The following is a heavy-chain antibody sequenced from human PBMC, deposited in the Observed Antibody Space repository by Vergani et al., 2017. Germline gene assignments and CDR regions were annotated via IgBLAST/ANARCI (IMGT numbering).Heavy chain of an antibody. Sequence: EVQLLESGGGLVQPGGSLRLSCAASGVTFSSYAMRWVRQAPGKGLEWVSAIGNGGDSAFYRDSVKGRFTISRDNSKNTLYLQVNSLRAEDTAVYFCARTFGSTGSGGFDIWGQGTMVTVSS. CDR2: IGNGGDSA. D-gene: IGHD1-26*01. V-gene: IGHV3-23*01. J-gene: IGHJ3*02. CDR3: ARTFGSTGSGGFDI. CDR1: GVTFSSYA.